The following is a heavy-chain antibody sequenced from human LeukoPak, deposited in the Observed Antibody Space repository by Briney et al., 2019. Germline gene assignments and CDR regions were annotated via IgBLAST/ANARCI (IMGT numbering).Heavy chain of an antibody. Sequence: GESLQISCKGSGYSFTSYWIGWVRQMPGKGLEWMGIIYPGDSDTRYSPSFRGQVTISADTSINTAYLQWNSLKASDTAMYYCARVNGEYFDYWGQGTLVTVSS. CDR1: GYSFTSYW. CDR3: ARVNGEYFDY. V-gene: IGHV5-51*01. D-gene: IGHD2-21*01. CDR2: IYPGDSDT. J-gene: IGHJ4*02.